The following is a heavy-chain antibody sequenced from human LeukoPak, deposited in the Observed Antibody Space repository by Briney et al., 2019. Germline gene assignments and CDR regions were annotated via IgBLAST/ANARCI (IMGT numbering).Heavy chain of an antibody. CDR3: ARVFDSGSQAYFYYMDV. D-gene: IGHD3-10*01. J-gene: IGHJ6*03. V-gene: IGHV4-59*01. Sequence: SETLSLTCNVSGGSIRGYYWSWIRQPPGKGLEWIGYIYSSGSTNYNPSLKSRVTTSVDTSKNQFSLKVSSVTAADTAVYYCARVFDSGSQAYFYYMDVWGKGTTVTIFS. CDR1: GGSIRGYY. CDR2: IYSSGST.